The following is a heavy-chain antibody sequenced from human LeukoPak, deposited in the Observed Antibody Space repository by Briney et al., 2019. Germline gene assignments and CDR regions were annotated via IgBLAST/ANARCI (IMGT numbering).Heavy chain of an antibody. Sequence: GGSLRLSCAASGFTFTSYDMSWVRQAPGKGLEWVSGISTSGGSTYYADSVKGRFTISRDNSKNTLCLQMNSLRAEDTAIYYCAKAIIASSGGYYFHYWGQGTLVTVSS. J-gene: IGHJ4*02. CDR1: GFTFTSYD. D-gene: IGHD6-13*01. CDR3: AKAIIASSGGYYFHY. V-gene: IGHV3-23*01. CDR2: ISTSGGST.